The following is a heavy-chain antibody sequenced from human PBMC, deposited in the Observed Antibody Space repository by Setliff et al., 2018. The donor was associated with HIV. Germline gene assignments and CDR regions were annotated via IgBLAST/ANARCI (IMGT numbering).Heavy chain of an antibody. CDR2: IYPGYSDT. CDR3: ARALYFLTEQMTWFFPL. D-gene: IGHD3-9*01. CDR1: GYRFTSYW. V-gene: IGHV5-51*01. Sequence: PGESLKLSCKASGYRFTSYWIAWVREMPGKGLEWMGIIYPGYSDTRYSPSVQDQVTISVDKSTSTADLQWNSLKASDTAIYYCARALYFLTEQMTWFFPLWGRGTLVTVSS. J-gene: IGHJ2*01.